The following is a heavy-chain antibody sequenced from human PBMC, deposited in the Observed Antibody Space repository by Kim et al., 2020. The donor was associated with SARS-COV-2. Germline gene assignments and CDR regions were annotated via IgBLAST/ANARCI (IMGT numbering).Heavy chain of an antibody. Sequence: FQGRVTITADKTTSTAYMELSSLRSEDTAVYYCARDEGYYYDSSGEGFDYWGQGTLVTVSS. V-gene: IGHV1-69*04. J-gene: IGHJ4*02. D-gene: IGHD3-22*01. CDR3: ARDEGYYYDSSGEGFDY.